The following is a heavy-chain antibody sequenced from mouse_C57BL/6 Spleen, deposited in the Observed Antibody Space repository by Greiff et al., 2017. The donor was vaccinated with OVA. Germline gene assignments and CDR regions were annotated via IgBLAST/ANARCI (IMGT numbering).Heavy chain of an antibody. CDR2: ISSGSSTI. CDR3: ARTGTGAMDY. J-gene: IGHJ4*01. Sequence: EVMLVESGGGLVKPGGSLKLSCAASGFTFSDYGMHWVRQAPEKGLEWVAYISSGSSTIYYADTVKGRFTISRDNAKNTLFLQMTSLRSEDTAMYYCARTGTGAMDYWGQGTSVTVSS. V-gene: IGHV5-17*01. CDR1: GFTFSDYG. D-gene: IGHD4-1*01.